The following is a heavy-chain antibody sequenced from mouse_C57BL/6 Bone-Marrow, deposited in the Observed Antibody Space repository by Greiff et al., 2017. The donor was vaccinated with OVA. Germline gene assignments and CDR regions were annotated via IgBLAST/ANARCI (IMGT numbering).Heavy chain of an antibody. Sequence: VQLQQPGAELVRPGSSVKLSCKASGYTFTSYWMDWVKQRPGQGLEWIGNIYPSDSETHYTQKFKDKATLTVDKSSSTAYMQLSSLTSEDSAVYYCEREDDGSSYWYFDVWGTGTTVTVSS. CDR1: GYTFTSYW. J-gene: IGHJ1*03. V-gene: IGHV1-61*01. D-gene: IGHD1-1*01. CDR3: EREDDGSSYWYFDV. CDR2: IYPSDSET.